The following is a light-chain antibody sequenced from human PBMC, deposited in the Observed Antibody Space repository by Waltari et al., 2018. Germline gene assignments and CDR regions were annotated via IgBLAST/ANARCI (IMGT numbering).Light chain of an antibody. J-gene: IGKJ1*01. V-gene: IGKV1-5*01. CDR1: QSISGW. CDR3: QQYNSFFRT. Sequence: DIQMTQTPSTLSASVGDRVTITCRASQSISGWLAWFQQKPWQAPKLLIFDASKLESVVPSRFSGSGFGTEFALTISGLQPDDFATYFCQQYNSFFRTFGQGTKVEIK. CDR2: DAS.